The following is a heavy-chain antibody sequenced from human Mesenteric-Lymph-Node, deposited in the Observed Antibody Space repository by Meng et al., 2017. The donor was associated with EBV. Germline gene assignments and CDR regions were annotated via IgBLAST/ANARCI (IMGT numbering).Heavy chain of an antibody. J-gene: IGHJ4*02. CDR1: GGDISSSSW. V-gene: IGHV4-4*02. CDR2: IYHSSGTT. Sequence: QVQLQESGPGRVTPSGTLSLTCSVSGGDISSSSWWSWVRQPPGKGLEWLGEIYHSSGTTNYNPSLKSRVTISLDKSKNQFSLNLSSVTAADTAVYYCARLPPTTGYGTARSYWGQGTLVTVSS. CDR3: ARLPPTTGYGTARSY. D-gene: IGHD6-13*01.